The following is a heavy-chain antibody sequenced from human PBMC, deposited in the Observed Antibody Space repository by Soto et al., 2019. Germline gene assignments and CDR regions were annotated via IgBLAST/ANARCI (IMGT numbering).Heavy chain of an antibody. Sequence: EVHLVESGGGLVQPGGSLRLSCAASGFTFSGHWMSWVRQAPGKGLEWVAHIKQDGSETFYVGSVKGRFTISRDNAKNSLDLQMNSLRAEDTALYYCARDRAFCSGTNCRRGSIYYYYMEGWGNGTTVTVSS. CDR1: GFTFSGHW. J-gene: IGHJ6*03. D-gene: IGHD2-2*01. CDR3: ARDRAFCSGTNCRRGSIYYYYMEG. CDR2: IKQDGSET. V-gene: IGHV3-7*01.